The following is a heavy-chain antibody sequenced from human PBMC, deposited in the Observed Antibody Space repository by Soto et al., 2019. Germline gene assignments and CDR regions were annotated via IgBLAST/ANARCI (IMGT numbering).Heavy chain of an antibody. CDR3: AQRRRDYGLGRERANHFDD. Sequence: QITLKESGPTLVRPTQTLTLTCTFSGFSLSTTGVGVGWIRQPPGKALEWLALIYWDDDKRYSPSLKSRLTITKDTSKKEVILTMTSMDPLDTATYYCAQRRRDYGLGRERANHFDDWGQGTLVTVSS. CDR1: GFSLSTTGVG. D-gene: IGHD3-10*01. J-gene: IGHJ4*02. V-gene: IGHV2-5*02. CDR2: IYWDDDK.